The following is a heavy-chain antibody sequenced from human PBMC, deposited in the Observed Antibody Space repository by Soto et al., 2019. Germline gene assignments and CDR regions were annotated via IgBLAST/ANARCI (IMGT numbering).Heavy chain of an antibody. CDR2: MNPNSGNT. J-gene: IGHJ2*01. CDR1: GYTFTSYD. CDR3: ARDRSYGVDL. D-gene: IGHD4-17*01. V-gene: IGHV1-8*01. Sequence: QVQLVQAGAEVKRPGASVKVSCKASGYTFTSYDINWVRRATGQGLEWMGWMNPNSGNTGYAQKFQGRVTITRNTSISTVYMELSSLTSDDTAVYYCARDRSYGVDLWGRGTLVTVSS.